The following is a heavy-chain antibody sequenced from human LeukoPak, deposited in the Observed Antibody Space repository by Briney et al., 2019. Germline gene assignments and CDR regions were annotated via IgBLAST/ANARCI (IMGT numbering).Heavy chain of an antibody. J-gene: IGHJ4*02. Sequence: SVKVSCKASGGTFSIYAISWVRQAPGQGLEWMGGIIPIFGTANYAQKFQGRVTITADESTSTAYMELSSLRSEDTAVYYCASSPGGNTYFDYWGQGTLVTVSS. D-gene: IGHD4-23*01. CDR3: ASSPGGNTYFDY. CDR2: IIPIFGTA. V-gene: IGHV1-69*13. CDR1: GGTFSIYA.